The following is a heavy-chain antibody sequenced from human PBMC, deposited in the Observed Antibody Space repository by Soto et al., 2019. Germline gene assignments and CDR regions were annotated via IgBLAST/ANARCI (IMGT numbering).Heavy chain of an antibody. CDR2: IYYSGST. V-gene: IGHV4-30-4*01. Sequence: PSETLSLTGTVCGGSISSGYYYWSWIRQPPGKGLEWIGYIYYSGSTYYNPSLKSRVTISVDTSNNQFSLKLSSVTAADTAVYYCARINIAGNLYFDYLGQGTLVTFYS. CDR3: ARINIAGNLYFDY. CDR1: GGSISSGYYY. J-gene: IGHJ4*02. D-gene: IGHD6-13*01.